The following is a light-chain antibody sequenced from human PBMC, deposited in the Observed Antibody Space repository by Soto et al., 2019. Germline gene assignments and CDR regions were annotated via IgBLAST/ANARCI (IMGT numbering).Light chain of an antibody. CDR1: QSVDNGY. V-gene: IGKV3-20*01. J-gene: IGKJ2*01. CDR2: RTS. Sequence: EILLTQSPGSLSLSPGESATLSCRASQSVDNGYLDWYQQRSGQAPRLLISRTSRRATGIPDRFSGRGSGTDFTLTISRLEPEDFAVYFCQQYGNSPRTFGQGTKLEMK. CDR3: QQYGNSPRT.